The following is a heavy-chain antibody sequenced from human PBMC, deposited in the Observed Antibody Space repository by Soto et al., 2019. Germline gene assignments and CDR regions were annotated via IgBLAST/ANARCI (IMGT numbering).Heavy chain of an antibody. CDR3: ARGGGPYVWFNEF. CDR1: GGLFSSFA. Sequence: QEQLVQSGAEVKKPGSSVKVSCKDSGGLFSSFAISWVRQAPGPGLEWMGGIIPVFGTTNYAQKFQGRVTITADESTNTAYMVLSSLTSDDTAMYYCARGGGPYVWFNEFWGQGTQVTVSS. CDR2: IIPVFGTT. V-gene: IGHV1-69*01. J-gene: IGHJ4*02. D-gene: IGHD3-16*01.